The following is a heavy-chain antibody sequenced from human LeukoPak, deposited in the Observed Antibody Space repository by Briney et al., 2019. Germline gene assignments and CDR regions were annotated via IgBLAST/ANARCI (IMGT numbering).Heavy chain of an antibody. J-gene: IGHJ4*02. CDR3: AKGDLWFGEFTVFDY. D-gene: IGHD3-10*01. CDR1: GFTFSSYG. Sequence: GGSLRLSCAASGFTFSSYGMHWVRQAPGKGLEWVAVISYDGSNKYYADSVKGRFTISRDNSKNTLYLQMNSLRAEDTAVYYCAKGDLWFGEFTVFDYWGQGTLVTVSS. V-gene: IGHV3-30*18. CDR2: ISYDGSNK.